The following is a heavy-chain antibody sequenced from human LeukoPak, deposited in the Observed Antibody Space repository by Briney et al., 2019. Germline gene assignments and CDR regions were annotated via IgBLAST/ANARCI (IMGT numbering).Heavy chain of an antibody. V-gene: IGHV4-39*01. CDR2: IYYSGST. CDR3: ARHDSSTWYVDY. Sequence: SETLSLTCTVSGGSISSYSYYWGWIRRPPGKGLEWIGSIYYSGSTYYKSSLKSRVTISVDTSKNQFSLKLSSVTAADTAVYYCARHDSSTWYVDYWGQGILVTASS. D-gene: IGHD6-13*01. CDR1: GGSISSYSYY. J-gene: IGHJ4*02.